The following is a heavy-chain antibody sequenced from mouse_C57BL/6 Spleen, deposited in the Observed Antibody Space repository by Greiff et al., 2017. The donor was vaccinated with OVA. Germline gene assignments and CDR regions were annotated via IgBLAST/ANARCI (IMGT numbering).Heavy chain of an antibody. CDR1: GFTFSDYG. Sequence: EVKLVESGGGLVKPGGSLKLSCAASGFTFSDYGMHWVRQAPEKGLEWVAYISSGSSTIYYADTVKGRFTISRDNAKNTLFLQMTSLRSEDTAMYYCATPLCDGYYLAWFAYWGQGTLVTVSA. D-gene: IGHD2-3*01. J-gene: IGHJ3*01. V-gene: IGHV5-17*01. CDR3: ATPLCDGYYLAWFAY. CDR2: ISSGSSTI.